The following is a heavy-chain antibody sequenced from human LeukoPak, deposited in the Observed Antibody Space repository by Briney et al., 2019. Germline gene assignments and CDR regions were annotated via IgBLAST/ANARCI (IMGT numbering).Heavy chain of an antibody. V-gene: IGHV3-15*01. D-gene: IGHD6-13*01. CDR1: GFTFSKAW. J-gene: IGHJ4*02. CDR3: ARNSIAAAGTLRFDY. CDR2: VKSKTDGGTT. Sequence: GGSLRLSCAASGFTFSKAWMSWVRQAPGKGLEWVGRVKSKTDGGTTDYAAPVKGRFTISRDDSKNTLDLQMNSLKTEDTAVYYCARNSIAAAGTLRFDYWGQGTLVTVSS.